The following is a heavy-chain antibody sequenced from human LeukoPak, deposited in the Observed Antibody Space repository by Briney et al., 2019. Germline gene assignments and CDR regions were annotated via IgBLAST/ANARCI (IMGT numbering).Heavy chain of an antibody. CDR2: IIPIFGTA. CDR1: GGTFSSYA. D-gene: IGHD4-17*01. Sequence: SVKVSCKASGGTFSSYAISWVRQAPGQGLEGMGRIIPIFGTANYAQKFQGRVTITTDESTSTDYMELSSLRSEDTAVYYCARDGEMDYGDYGGAFDIWGQGTMVTVSS. CDR3: ARDGEMDYGDYGGAFDI. V-gene: IGHV1-69*05. J-gene: IGHJ3*02.